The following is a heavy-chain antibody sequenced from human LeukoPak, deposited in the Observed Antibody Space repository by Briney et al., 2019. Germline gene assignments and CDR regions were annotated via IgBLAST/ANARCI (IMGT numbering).Heavy chain of an antibody. Sequence: SETLSLTCTVSGGSISSYSDDWGWIRQPPGRGLEWIGNMNPSGSTNYSPSLKSRVTISVDTSKNQFSLKLRSVTAADTAVYYCARISSSNWYNERGAFDVWGQGTMVTVSS. CDR1: GGSISSYSDD. CDR2: MNPSGST. CDR3: ARISSSNWYNERGAFDV. V-gene: IGHV4-39*07. J-gene: IGHJ3*01. D-gene: IGHD6-13*01.